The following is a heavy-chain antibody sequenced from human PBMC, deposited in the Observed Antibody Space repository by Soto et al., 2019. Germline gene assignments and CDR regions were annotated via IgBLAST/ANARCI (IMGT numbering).Heavy chain of an antibody. CDR3: ASVDTAMRYFDY. Sequence: PSETLSLTCTVSGGSISSYYWSWIRQPPGKGLEWIGYIYYSGSTNYNPSLKSRVTISVDTSKNQFSLKLSSVTAADTAVYYCASVDTAMRYFDYWGQGTLVTDS. J-gene: IGHJ4*02. V-gene: IGHV4-59*01. CDR2: IYYSGST. D-gene: IGHD5-18*01. CDR1: GGSISSYY.